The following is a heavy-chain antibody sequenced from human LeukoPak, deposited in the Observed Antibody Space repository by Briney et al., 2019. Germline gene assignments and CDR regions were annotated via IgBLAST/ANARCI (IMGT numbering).Heavy chain of an antibody. D-gene: IGHD2-8*01. CDR2: IIPIFGTA. CDR1: GGTFSSYA. Sequence: SVKVSFKASGGTFSSYAISWVRQAPGQGLEWMGGIIPIFGTANYAQKFQGRVTITADESTSTAYMELSSLRSEDTAVYYCARLGGPYCTNGVCPGGYWGQGTLVTVSS. V-gene: IGHV1-69*13. J-gene: IGHJ4*02. CDR3: ARLGGPYCTNGVCPGGY.